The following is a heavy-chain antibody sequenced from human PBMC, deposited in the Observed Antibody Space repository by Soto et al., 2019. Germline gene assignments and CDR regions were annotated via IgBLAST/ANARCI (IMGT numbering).Heavy chain of an antibody. CDR3: ARVTDY. CDR2: IYHSGST. V-gene: IGHV4-30-2*01. Sequence: PTGKGLEWIGYIYHSGSTYYNPSLKSRVTISVDRSKNQFSLKLSSVTAADVAMYSWARVTDYWGQGNLVPVS. J-gene: IGHJ4*02.